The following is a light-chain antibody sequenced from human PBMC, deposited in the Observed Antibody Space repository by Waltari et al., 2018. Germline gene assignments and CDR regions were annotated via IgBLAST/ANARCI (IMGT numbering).Light chain of an antibody. CDR1: QTVRATY. V-gene: IGKV3-20*01. CDR3: QQYDISPLT. Sequence: ELVLTQSPGTLSLSPGERATPSCRASQTVRATYLAWYQQKPGQAPTLLIYGASSRATGIPDRFSGSGSGTDFSLTISSLEPEDFAVYYCQQYDISPLTFGGGTKVEIK. J-gene: IGKJ4*01. CDR2: GAS.